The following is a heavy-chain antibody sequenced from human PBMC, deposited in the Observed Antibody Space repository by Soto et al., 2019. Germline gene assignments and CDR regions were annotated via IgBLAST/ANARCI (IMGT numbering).Heavy chain of an antibody. Sequence: EVQLVESGGGLVQPGGSLRLSCAASGFTFSSYSMNWVRQAPGKGLEWVSYISSSSSTIYYADSVKGRFTISRDNAKNSLYLQMKSLRDEDSAVYYCASLYYDSSGYYGEGGYWGQGTLVTVSS. CDR2: ISSSSSTI. CDR3: ASLYYDSSGYYGEGGY. CDR1: GFTFSSYS. D-gene: IGHD3-22*01. V-gene: IGHV3-48*02. J-gene: IGHJ4*02.